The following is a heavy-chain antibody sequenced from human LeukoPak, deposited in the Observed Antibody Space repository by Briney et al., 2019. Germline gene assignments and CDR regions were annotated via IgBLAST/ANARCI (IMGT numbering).Heavy chain of an antibody. CDR2: IYSGGST. CDR3: ASPRSPTDAWAFDI. V-gene: IGHV3-53*01. CDR1: GFTVSSNY. J-gene: IGHJ3*02. Sequence: GGSLRLSCAASGFTVSSNYMSWVRQAPGKGLEWVSVIYSGGSTYYADSVKGRFTISRDNSKNTLYLQMNSLGAEDTAVYYCASPRSPTDAWAFDIWGQGTMVTVSS. D-gene: IGHD3-16*01.